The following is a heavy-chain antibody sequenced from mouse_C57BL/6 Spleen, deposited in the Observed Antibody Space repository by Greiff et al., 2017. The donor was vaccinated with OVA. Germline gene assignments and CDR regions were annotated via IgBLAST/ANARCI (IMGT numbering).Heavy chain of an antibody. CDR1: GYTFTSYT. CDR3: ARDVLAWFAY. CDR2: INPSSGYT. J-gene: IGHJ3*01. V-gene: IGHV1-4*01. Sequence: QVQLQQSGAELARPGASVKMSCKASGYTFTSYTMHWVKQRPGQGLEWIGYINPSSGYTKYNQKFKDKATLTADKSSSTAYMQLSSLTSEDSAVYYGARDVLAWFAYWGQGTLVTVSA.